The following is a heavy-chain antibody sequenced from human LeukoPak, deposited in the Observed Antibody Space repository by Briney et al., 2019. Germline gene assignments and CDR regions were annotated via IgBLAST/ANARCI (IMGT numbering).Heavy chain of an antibody. Sequence: SETLSLTCAVYGGSFSGYYWSWIRQPPGKGLEWIGEINHSGSTNYNPSLKSRVTISVDTSKNQFSLKLSSVTAADTAVYYCARDSTSYFDYWGQGTLVTVPS. CDR1: GGSFSGYY. CDR3: ARDSTSYFDY. CDR2: INHSGST. J-gene: IGHJ4*02. D-gene: IGHD6-13*01. V-gene: IGHV4-34*01.